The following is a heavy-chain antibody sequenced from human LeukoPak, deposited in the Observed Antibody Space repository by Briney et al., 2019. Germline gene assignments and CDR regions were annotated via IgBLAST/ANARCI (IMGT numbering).Heavy chain of an antibody. V-gene: IGHV3-48*03. CDR2: ISSSGSTI. D-gene: IGHD3-10*02. CDR3: AELGITMIGGV. J-gene: IGHJ6*04. Sequence: GGSLRLSCAASGFTFSSYEMNWVRQTPGEGLEWVSYISSSGSTIYYADSVKGRFTISRDNAKNSLYLQMNSLRAEDTAVYYCAELGITMIGGVWGKGTTVTISS. CDR1: GFTFSSYE.